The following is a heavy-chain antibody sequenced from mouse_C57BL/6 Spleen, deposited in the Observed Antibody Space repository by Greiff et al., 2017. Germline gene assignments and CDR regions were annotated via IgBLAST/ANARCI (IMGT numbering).Heavy chain of an antibody. J-gene: IGHJ4*01. CDR3: SRPKGGAHYAMDY. CDR2: IDPGTGGT. CDR1: GYTFTDYE. Sequence: QVQLQQSGAELVRPGASVTMSCKASGYTFTDYEMHWVKQRPVHGLEWIGAIDPGTGGTAYNQKFKGKAILTADKSSSTAYMELRSLTSEDSAVYYCSRPKGGAHYAMDYWGQGTSVTVSS. V-gene: IGHV1-15*01.